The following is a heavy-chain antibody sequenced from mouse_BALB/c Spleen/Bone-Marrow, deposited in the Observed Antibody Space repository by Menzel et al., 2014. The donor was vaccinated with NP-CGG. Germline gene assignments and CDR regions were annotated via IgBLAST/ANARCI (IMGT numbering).Heavy chain of an antibody. CDR1: GYTFTNYW. V-gene: IGHV1-7*01. J-gene: IGHJ4*01. Sequence: VKLQESGAELTKPGASVTMSRKASGYTFTNYWIHWIKQRPGQGLEWIGYINPGTGYTDYNPNFKDKATLTADKSSITAYMQLSSLTSEDSSVYYCARETGTYVMDYWGQGTSVTVAS. CDR3: ARETGTYVMDY. D-gene: IGHD4-1*01. CDR2: INPGTGYT.